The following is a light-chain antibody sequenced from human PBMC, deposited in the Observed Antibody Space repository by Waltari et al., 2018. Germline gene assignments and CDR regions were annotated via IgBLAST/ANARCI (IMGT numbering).Light chain of an antibody. CDR1: DSDIGAYNY. Sequence: QSALAPPASVSGSPGQSITISCTGTDSDIGAYNYVSWYQQHPGIAPKLLLYDVSDRPSGVSDRFSGSKSGKTASLTISGLQPEDAADYYCSSYTRRNTVIFGGGTKLTVV. CDR2: DVS. CDR3: SSYTRRNTVI. J-gene: IGLJ2*01. V-gene: IGLV2-14*03.